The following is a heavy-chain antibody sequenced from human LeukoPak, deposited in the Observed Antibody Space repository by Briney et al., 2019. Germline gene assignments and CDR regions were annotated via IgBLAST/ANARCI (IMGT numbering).Heavy chain of an antibody. Sequence: PGGPLRLSCAASGFTFSSYAMSWVRQAPGKGLEWVSAISGSGGSTYYADSVKGRFTISRDNSKNTLYLEMSSLRAEDTAVYYCAKDRGRYYDSSGYYWGYYFDSWGQGILVTVST. V-gene: IGHV3-23*01. J-gene: IGHJ4*02. CDR2: ISGSGGST. D-gene: IGHD3-22*01. CDR3: AKDRGRYYDSSGYYWGYYFDS. CDR1: GFTFSSYA.